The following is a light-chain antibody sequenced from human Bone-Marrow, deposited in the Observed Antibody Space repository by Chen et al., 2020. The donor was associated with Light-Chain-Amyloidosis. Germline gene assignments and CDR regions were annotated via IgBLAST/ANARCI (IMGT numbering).Light chain of an antibody. Sequence: SYVLTQPSSVSVAPGQMATTACGGNNIGSTSVHWYQQTPGQAPLLVVYDDSYRPSGIPERLSGSNSRNTATLTISRVEAEDEADYYCQVWDRSSDRPVFGGGTKLTVL. CDR1: NIGSTS. V-gene: IGLV3-21*02. CDR3: QVWDRSSDRPV. J-gene: IGLJ3*02. CDR2: DDS.